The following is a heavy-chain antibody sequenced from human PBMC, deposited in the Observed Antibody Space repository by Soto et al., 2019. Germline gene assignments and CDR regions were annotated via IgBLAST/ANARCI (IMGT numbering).Heavy chain of an antibody. V-gene: IGHV1-69*01. Sequence: QVQLVQSGAEVKKPGSSVKVSCKASGGTFSSYAISWVRQAPGQGLEWMGGIIPIFGTANYAQKFQGRVTITADESTSEAYKGPSRLRSEDTAVYFRSRVPLGYPKYHLDYWGQGNLVNLSS. CDR1: GGTFSSYA. D-gene: IGHD2-2*01. CDR2: IIPIFGTA. CDR3: SRVPLGYPKYHLDY. J-gene: IGHJ4*02.